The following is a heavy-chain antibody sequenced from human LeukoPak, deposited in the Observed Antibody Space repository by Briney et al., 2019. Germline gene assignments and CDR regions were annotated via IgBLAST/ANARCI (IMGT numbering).Heavy chain of an antibody. V-gene: IGHV3-33*01. CDR2: IWYDGSNK. Sequence: PGGSLRLSCAASGFTFSSYGTHWVRQAPGKGLEWVAVIWYDGSNKYYADSVKGRFTISRDNSKNTLYLQMNSLRAEDTAVYYCARDGPYYYDTPPPFDYWGQGTLVTVSS. J-gene: IGHJ4*02. CDR3: ARDGPYYYDTPPPFDY. CDR1: GFTFSSYG. D-gene: IGHD3-22*01.